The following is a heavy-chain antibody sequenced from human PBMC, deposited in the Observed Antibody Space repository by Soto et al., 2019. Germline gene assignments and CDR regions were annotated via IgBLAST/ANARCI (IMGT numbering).Heavy chain of an antibody. J-gene: IGHJ1*01. V-gene: IGHV1-69*06. CDR2: VISASGSV. D-gene: IGHD5-18*01. CDR3: ARVGSRDAYNYVLDQ. Sequence: QVQVVQSGAEVKKPGSSVNISCKASGRIFSSFPTSWVRQVPGQGLEWMGGVISASGSVTYAPKFQGSVTMTAVNSAGIGYMELTSLTSEDTAIYYCARVGSRDAYNYVLDQWGPGTMVTVSS. CDR1: GRIFSSFP.